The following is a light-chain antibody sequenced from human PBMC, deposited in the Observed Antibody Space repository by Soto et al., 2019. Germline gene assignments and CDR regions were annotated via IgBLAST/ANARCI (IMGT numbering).Light chain of an antibody. CDR1: QSVSNN. J-gene: IGKJ4*01. V-gene: IGKV3-15*01. Sequence: IVMTQSPATLSVSPGARVTLSCRASQSVSNNLAWYQQKPGQAPRLLIYAASTRATGLPARFSGSGSGTQFTLTISSLQSEDFAVYYCQQYNNWPPLTFGGGTKVEIK. CDR3: QQYNNWPPLT. CDR2: AAS.